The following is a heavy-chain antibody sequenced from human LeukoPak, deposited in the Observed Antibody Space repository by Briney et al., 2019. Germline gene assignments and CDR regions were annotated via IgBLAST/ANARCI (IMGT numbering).Heavy chain of an antibody. V-gene: IGHV3-48*03. J-gene: IGHJ6*04. CDR2: ISSSGSTI. CDR1: GFTFSSYE. D-gene: IGHD3-10*02. CDR3: AELGITMIGGV. Sequence: GGALRLSCAASGFTFSSYEMNWVRQAPGRGLEWVSYISSSGSTIYYADSVKGRFTISRDNAKNSLYLQMNSLRAEDTAVYYCAELGITMIGGVWGKGTTVTISS.